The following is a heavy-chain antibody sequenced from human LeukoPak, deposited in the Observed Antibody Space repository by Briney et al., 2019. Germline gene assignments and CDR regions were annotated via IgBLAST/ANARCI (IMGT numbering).Heavy chain of an antibody. D-gene: IGHD3-10*01. V-gene: IGHV3-30*19. CDR1: GFTFSTHG. J-gene: IGHJ6*03. CDR2: ISYDGSNK. Sequence: GGSLRLSCAASGFTFSTHGMHWVRQAPGKGLEWVAVISYDGSNKYYADSVKGRFTISRDNSKNTLYLQMNSLRAEDTAVYYCARGSFFSGKGPHMDVWGKGTTVTVSS. CDR3: ARGSFFSGKGPHMDV.